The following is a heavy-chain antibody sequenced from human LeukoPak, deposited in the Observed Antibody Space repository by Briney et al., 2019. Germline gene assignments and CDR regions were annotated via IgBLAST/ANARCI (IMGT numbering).Heavy chain of an antibody. CDR1: GFTFSSYG. Sequence: GGSLRLSCAASGFTFSSYGMHWVRQAPGKGLEWVAFIRYDGSNKYYADSVKGRFIISRDNSKNTLYLQMNSLRAEDTAVYYCARDYYYDSSGPFDYWGQGTLVTVSS. D-gene: IGHD3-22*01. V-gene: IGHV3-30*02. J-gene: IGHJ4*02. CDR3: ARDYYYDSSGPFDY. CDR2: IRYDGSNK.